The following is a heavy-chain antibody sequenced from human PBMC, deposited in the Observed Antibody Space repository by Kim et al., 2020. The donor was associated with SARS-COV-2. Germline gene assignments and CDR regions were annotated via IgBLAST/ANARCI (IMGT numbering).Heavy chain of an antibody. J-gene: IGHJ4*02. V-gene: IGHV3-30*02. CDR3: AKDGEIAALDY. Sequence: KYYADSVKGRFTNPRDNSKNTLYLQMNSLRAEDTAVYYCAKDGEIAALDYWGQGTLVTVSS. CDR2: K. D-gene: IGHD6-6*01.